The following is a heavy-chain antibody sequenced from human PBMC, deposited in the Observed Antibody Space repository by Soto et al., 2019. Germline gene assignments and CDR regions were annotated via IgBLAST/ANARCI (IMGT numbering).Heavy chain of an antibody. CDR3: ARDRGRSCIGGICPFDY. J-gene: IGHJ4*02. V-gene: IGHV1-69*13. CDR1: GGTFSGYA. Sequence: GASVKVSCRASGGTFSGYAISWVRQAPGQGLEWMGGIIPIFGTANYAQKFQGRVTITADESTSTAYMELRSLRSDDTAVYYCARDRGRSCIGGICPFDYWGQGTLVTVSS. CDR2: IIPIFGTA. D-gene: IGHD2-15*01.